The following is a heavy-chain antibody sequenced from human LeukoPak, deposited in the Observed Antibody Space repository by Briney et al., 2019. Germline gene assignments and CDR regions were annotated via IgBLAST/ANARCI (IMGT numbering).Heavy chain of an antibody. V-gene: IGHV3-43*01. CDR2: ISWDGGST. CDR3: AKGRGSGSYHMGGFDY. CDR1: GFTFDDYT. Sequence: GGSLRLSCAASGFTFDDYTMHWVRQAPGKGLEWVSLISWDGGSTYYADSVKGRCTISRDNSKNSLYLQMNSLRTEDTALYYCAKGRGSGSYHMGGFDYWGQGTLVTVSS. J-gene: IGHJ4*02. D-gene: IGHD3-10*01.